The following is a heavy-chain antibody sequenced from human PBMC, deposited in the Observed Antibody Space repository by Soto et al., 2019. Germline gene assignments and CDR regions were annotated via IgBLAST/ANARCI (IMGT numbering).Heavy chain of an antibody. CDR2: IQPDDSHT. CDR3: ARRSGTRGFDY. D-gene: IGHD1-1*01. V-gene: IGHV5-51*01. Sequence: PGESLKISCKTSGYSFIDYSIGWVRQMPGKGLEWLGIIQPDDSHTRYSPSFQGQVTMSADKSIDTAYLQWSSLKASDTAMYYCARRSGTRGFDYWGQGTLVTVSS. CDR1: GYSFIDYS. J-gene: IGHJ4*02.